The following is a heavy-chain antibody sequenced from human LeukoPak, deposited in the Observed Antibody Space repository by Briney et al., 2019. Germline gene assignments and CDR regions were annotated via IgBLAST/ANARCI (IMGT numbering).Heavy chain of an antibody. CDR2: NYQSDNN. V-gene: IGHV4-30-2*01. CDR3: ARGGLWFGELHWIDP. Sequence: SETLSLTCTVSGGSISSGSYSWSWIRQPPGKGLEWIGYNYQSDNNYYNPSLKSRVTISVDRSKNQFSLKLNSVTAADTAVYYCARGGLWFGELHWIDPWGQGILVTVSS. D-gene: IGHD3-10*01. CDR1: GGSISSGSYS. J-gene: IGHJ5*02.